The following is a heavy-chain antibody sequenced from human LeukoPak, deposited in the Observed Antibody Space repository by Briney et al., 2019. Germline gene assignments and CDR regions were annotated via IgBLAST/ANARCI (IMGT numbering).Heavy chain of an antibody. CDR2: INHSGST. V-gene: IGHV4-34*01. CDR1: GGSFSGYY. CDR3: ARDSRGGWGNWFDP. Sequence: SETLSLTCAVYGGSFSGYYWSWIRQPPGKGLEWIGEINHSGSTNYNPSLKSRVTISVDTSKNQFSLKLSSVTAADTAVYYCARDSRGGWGNWFDPWGQGTLVTVSS. J-gene: IGHJ5*02. D-gene: IGHD6-19*01.